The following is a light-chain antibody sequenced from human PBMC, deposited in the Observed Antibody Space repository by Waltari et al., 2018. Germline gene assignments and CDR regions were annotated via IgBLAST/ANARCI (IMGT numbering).Light chain of an antibody. V-gene: IGLV2-14*01. CDR2: DVS. J-gene: IGLJ2*01. Sequence: QSALTQPASVSGSPGQSITISCTGTSSEVGGYKYVSWYQQHPGKAPKLMIYDVSNRPSGVSNRFSGSKSGNTASLTISGLQAEDEADYYCSSYTSSSVVFGGGTKLTVL. CDR3: SSYTSSSVV. CDR1: SSEVGGYKY.